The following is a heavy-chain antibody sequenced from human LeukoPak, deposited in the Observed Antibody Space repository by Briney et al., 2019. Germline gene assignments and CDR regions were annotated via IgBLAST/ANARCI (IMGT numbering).Heavy chain of an antibody. Sequence: VASVKVSCKVSGYTFTELSIHWVRRAPGKGLEWMGGFDREDDEIMYARKFQGRVTVTEDTSTDTAVMESRSLKSEDTAVYYCATAPLVGVPTFLDSWGQGTLVTVSS. CDR1: GYTFTELS. J-gene: IGHJ4*02. D-gene: IGHD1-26*01. V-gene: IGHV1-24*01. CDR3: ATAPLVGVPTFLDS. CDR2: FDREDDEI.